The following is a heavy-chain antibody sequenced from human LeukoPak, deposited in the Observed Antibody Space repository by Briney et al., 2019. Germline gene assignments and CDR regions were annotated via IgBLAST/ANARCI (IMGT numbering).Heavy chain of an antibody. CDR2: INPNSGGT. J-gene: IGHJ4*02. CDR1: GYTFTGYY. D-gene: IGHD2-15*01. V-gene: IGHV1-2*02. CDR3: AIFGVVVVAAIDY. Sequence: ASVKVSCKASGYTFTGYYMHWVRQAPGHGLEWMGWINPNSGGTNYAQKVQGRVTMTRDTSISTAYMELSRLRCDDTAVYYCAIFGVVVVAAIDYWGQGTLVTVSS.